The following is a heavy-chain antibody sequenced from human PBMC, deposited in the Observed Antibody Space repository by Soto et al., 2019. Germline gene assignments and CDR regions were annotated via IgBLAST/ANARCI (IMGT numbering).Heavy chain of an antibody. CDR3: ARDGPSVAGGDY. Sequence: ASVKVSCKASGYTFTSYYMHWVRQAPGQGLEWMGIINPSGGSTSYAQKFQGRVTMTRDTSTSTVYMELSSLRSVDTAVYYCARDGPSVAGGDYWGQGTLVTVSS. V-gene: IGHV1-46*01. D-gene: IGHD6-19*01. CDR2: INPSGGST. J-gene: IGHJ4*02. CDR1: GYTFTSYY.